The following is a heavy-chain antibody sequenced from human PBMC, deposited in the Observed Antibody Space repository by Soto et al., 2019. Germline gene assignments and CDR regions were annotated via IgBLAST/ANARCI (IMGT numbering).Heavy chain of an antibody. CDR1: GGSISSYY. Sequence: PSETLSLTCTVSGGSISSYYWSWIRQPPGKGLEWIGYIYYSGSTNYNPSLKSRVTISVDTSKNQFSLKLSSVTAADTAVYYCARGAYYYDSSGFKYWGQGTLVTVS. V-gene: IGHV4-59*01. CDR3: ARGAYYYDSSGFKY. D-gene: IGHD3-22*01. J-gene: IGHJ4*02. CDR2: IYYSGST.